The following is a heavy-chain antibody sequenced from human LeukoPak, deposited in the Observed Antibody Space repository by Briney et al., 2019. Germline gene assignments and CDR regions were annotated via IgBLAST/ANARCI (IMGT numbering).Heavy chain of an antibody. CDR1: GFTINNYG. V-gene: IGHV3-33*01. Sequence: PGRSLRFSCAASGFTINNYGIHWVRQSPGQGLEWVAFICYDVTTKYYADSVKGRFTISRDNSKNTMYLQMNSLRAEDTAVYYCARARTTRGFDYWGQGTLVTVSS. D-gene: IGHD4-17*01. J-gene: IGHJ4*02. CDR3: ARARTTRGFDY. CDR2: ICYDVTTK.